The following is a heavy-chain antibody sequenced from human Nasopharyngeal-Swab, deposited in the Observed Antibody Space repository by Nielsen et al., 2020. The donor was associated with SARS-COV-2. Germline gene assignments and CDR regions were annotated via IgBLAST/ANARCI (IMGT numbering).Heavy chain of an antibody. Sequence: SETLSLTCIVSGGFISHYYWSWIRQPPGKALEWIGYIYYTGITDYSPSLKSRVAISVATSQNQFSLELNSVTAADTAVYYCARGPAHGDYGGWYFDLWGRGTLVTVSS. J-gene: IGHJ2*01. CDR1: GGFISHYY. V-gene: IGHV4-59*01. D-gene: IGHD4-17*01. CDR3: ARGPAHGDYGGWYFDL. CDR2: IYYTGIT.